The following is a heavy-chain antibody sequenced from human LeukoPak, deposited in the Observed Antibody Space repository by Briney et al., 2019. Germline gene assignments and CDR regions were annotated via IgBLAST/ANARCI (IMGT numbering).Heavy chain of an antibody. V-gene: IGHV5-51*01. CDR2: IYPGDSDT. J-gene: IGHJ4*02. Sequence: GESLKISCKGSGYSFTSYWIGWVRQMPGKGLEWMGIIYPGDSDTRYSPSFQGQVTISADKSISTAYLQWSSLKASDTAMYYCARHLGGYDFWSSYYDYWGQGTLVTVSS. D-gene: IGHD3-3*01. CDR1: GYSFTSYW. CDR3: ARHLGGYDFWSSYYDY.